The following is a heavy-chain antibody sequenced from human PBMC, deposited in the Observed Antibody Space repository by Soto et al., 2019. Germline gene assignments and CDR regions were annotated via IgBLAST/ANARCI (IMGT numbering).Heavy chain of an antibody. Sequence: QVQLVESGGGVVQPGRSLRLSCAASGFTFSSYAMHWVRQAPGKGLEWVAVISYDGSNKYYADSVKGRFTISRDNSKNTLYLQMNSLRAEDTAVYYCARGFAMVPHSTFYYYYYGMDVWGQGTTVTVSS. D-gene: IGHD3-10*01. V-gene: IGHV3-30-3*01. J-gene: IGHJ6*02. CDR1: GFTFSSYA. CDR2: ISYDGSNK. CDR3: ARGFAMVPHSTFYYYYYGMDV.